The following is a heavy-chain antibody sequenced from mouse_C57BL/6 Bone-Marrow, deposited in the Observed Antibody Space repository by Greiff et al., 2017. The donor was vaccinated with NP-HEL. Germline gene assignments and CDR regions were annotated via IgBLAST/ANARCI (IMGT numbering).Heavy chain of an antibody. CDR3: ARDAYFDY. CDR2: ISSCSSPI. V-gene: IGHV5-17*01. CDR1: GFTFSDYG. Sequence: EVQRVESGGGLVKPGGSLKLSCAASGFTFSDYGMHWVRQAPEKGLEWVAYISSCSSPIYYADTVKGRFTISRDNAKNTLFLQMTSLRSEDTAMCYFARDAYFDYWGQGTTLTVSS. J-gene: IGHJ2*01.